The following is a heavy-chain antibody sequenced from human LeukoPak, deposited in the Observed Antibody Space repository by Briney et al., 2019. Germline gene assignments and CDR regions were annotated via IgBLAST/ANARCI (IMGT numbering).Heavy chain of an antibody. J-gene: IGHJ4*02. CDR3: AKDTSIGRYCTNGVCSPFDY. CDR2: INDTGATT. CDR1: GFTFSSYA. D-gene: IGHD2-8*01. Sequence: GGSLRLSCAGSGFTFSSYAMSWVRQAPGKGLEWVSAINDTGATTYDAGSVKGRFTISRDNSRSTLYLQMNSLRAEDTALYYCAKDTSIGRYCTNGVCSPFDYWGQGTLVTVSS. V-gene: IGHV3-23*01.